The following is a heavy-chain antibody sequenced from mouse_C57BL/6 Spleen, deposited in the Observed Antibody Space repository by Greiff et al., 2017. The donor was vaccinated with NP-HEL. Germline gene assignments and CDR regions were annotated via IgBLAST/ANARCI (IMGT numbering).Heavy chain of an antibody. CDR2: INPNNGGT. D-gene: IGHD2-4*01. CDR1: GYTFTDYY. V-gene: IGHV1-26*01. J-gene: IGHJ4*01. Sequence: EVQLQQSGPELVKPGASVKISCKASGYTFTDYYMNWVKQSHGKSLEWIGDINPNNGGTSYNQKFKGKATLTVDKSSSTAYMELRSLTSEDSAVYYCARRGIYDYGAMDYWGQGTSVTVSS. CDR3: ARRGIYDYGAMDY.